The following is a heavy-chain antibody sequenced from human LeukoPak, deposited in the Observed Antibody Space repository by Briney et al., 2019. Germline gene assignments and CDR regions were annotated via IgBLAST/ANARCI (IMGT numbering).Heavy chain of an antibody. D-gene: IGHD1-26*01. J-gene: IGHJ4*02. CDR2: MDADGRYI. CDR1: GFTFTGYW. V-gene: IGHV3-7*01. CDR3: AREESLGAPYYLDA. Sequence: PGGSLRPSCETSGFTFTGYWMTGVRQAPGNGLERVAHMDADGRYIYYADSLKGRFTISRDNPKTSVFLQTNSLRSEDTADYYCAREESLGAPYYLDAWGQGTLVIVSS.